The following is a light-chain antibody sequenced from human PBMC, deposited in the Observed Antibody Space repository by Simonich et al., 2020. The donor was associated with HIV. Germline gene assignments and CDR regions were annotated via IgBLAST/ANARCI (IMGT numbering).Light chain of an antibody. J-gene: IGKJ2*01. Sequence: DIQMTQSPSTLSASVGDRVTITFRASQSISSWLAWYQQKPGKAPKLLIYKASSLESGVPSRFSGSGSGTDFTFTISSLKPEDIATYYCQQNGNLPYTFGQGTKVEIK. CDR2: KAS. V-gene: IGKV1-5*03. CDR1: QSISSW. CDR3: QQNGNLPYT.